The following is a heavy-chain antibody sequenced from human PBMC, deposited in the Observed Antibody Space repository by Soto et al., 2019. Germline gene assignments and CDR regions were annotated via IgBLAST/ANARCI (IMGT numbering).Heavy chain of an antibody. J-gene: IGHJ6*02. Sequence: GGSLSLSCAASGFTFSNYAMSWDRQAPGRGLEWVSTISVSGGNTYHADSVKGRFIISRDNSKDTLYLQMNSLRAEDTAVYYCAKDRSTVTPSYYGMDVWGQGTTVTVSS. D-gene: IGHD5-18*01. V-gene: IGHV3-23*01. CDR1: GFTFSNYA. CDR3: AKDRSTVTPSYYGMDV. CDR2: ISVSGGNT.